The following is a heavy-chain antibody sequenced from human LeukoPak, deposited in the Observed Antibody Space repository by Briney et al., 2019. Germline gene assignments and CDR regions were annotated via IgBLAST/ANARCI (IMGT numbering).Heavy chain of an antibody. J-gene: IGHJ6*03. D-gene: IGHD1-26*01. Sequence: SETLSLTCAVYGGSFSGYYWSWIRQPPGKGLEWIGEITHSGSTNYNPSLKSRVTISVDTSKNQFSLKLSSVTAADTAVYYCARGRGSTPRYYYYYMDVWGKGTTVTVSS. V-gene: IGHV4-34*01. CDR2: ITHSGST. CDR3: ARGRGSTPRYYYYYMDV. CDR1: GGSFSGYY.